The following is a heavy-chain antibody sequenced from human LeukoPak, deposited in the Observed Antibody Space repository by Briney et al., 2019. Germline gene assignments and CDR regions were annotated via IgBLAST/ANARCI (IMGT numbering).Heavy chain of an antibody. CDR1: GFTFSSYE. D-gene: IGHD6-6*01. V-gene: IGHV3-48*03. Sequence: GGSLRLSCVASGFTFSSYEMTWVRQAPGKGLEWLSYISSSGSTIYYADSVKGRFTVSRDNAKNSLYLQMNSLRAEDTAVYYCARVEYSSMDVWGKGTTVTISS. CDR2: ISSSGSTI. J-gene: IGHJ6*03. CDR3: ARVEYSSMDV.